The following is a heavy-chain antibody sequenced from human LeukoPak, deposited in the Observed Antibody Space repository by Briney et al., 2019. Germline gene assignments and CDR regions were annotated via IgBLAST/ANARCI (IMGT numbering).Heavy chain of an antibody. D-gene: IGHD2/OR15-2a*01. V-gene: IGHV3-53*01. Sequence: GGSLRLSCAASGFIVSNTYMTWVRQTPGKGLEWVSVIYIIGSTFYADSVKGRFTISRDNSMSTVHLEMNSLRAEDTGIYYCARGLNYFPIDYWGQGTLVTVSS. CDR3: ARGLNYFPIDY. J-gene: IGHJ4*02. CDR1: GFIVSNTY. CDR2: IYIIGST.